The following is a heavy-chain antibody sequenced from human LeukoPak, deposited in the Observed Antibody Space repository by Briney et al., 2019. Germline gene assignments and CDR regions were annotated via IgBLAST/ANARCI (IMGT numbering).Heavy chain of an antibody. D-gene: IGHD1-26*01. Sequence: GGSLRLSCAASGFTFSDYYMSWIRQAPGKGLEWVSYISSSSSYTNNADSVKCRFTISRDNAKNSLNLQMNSLRAEDTAVYYCARGVGARTPDAFDIWGKGTIVTVSS. CDR1: GFTFSDYY. CDR2: ISSSSSYT. V-gene: IGHV3-11*06. J-gene: IGHJ3*02. CDR3: ARGVGARTPDAFDI.